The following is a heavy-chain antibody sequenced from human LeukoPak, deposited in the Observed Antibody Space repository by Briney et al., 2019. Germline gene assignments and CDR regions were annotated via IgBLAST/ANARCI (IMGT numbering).Heavy chain of an antibody. D-gene: IGHD3-22*01. J-gene: IGHJ5*02. V-gene: IGHV4-34*01. Sequence: SETLSLTCAVYGGSFSGYYWSWIRQPPGKGLEWIGEINHSGSTNYNPSLKSRVTMSVDTSKNQFSLKLSSVTAADTAVYYCAREVSYDSSGYYYVNYWFDPWGQGTLVTVSS. CDR2: INHSGST. CDR1: GGSFSGYY. CDR3: AREVSYDSSGYYYVNYWFDP.